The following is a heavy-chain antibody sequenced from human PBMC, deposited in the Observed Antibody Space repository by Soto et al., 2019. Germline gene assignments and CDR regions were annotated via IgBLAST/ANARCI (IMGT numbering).Heavy chain of an antibody. CDR2: IIPIFGTT. CDR3: ASRIGVVTDPRDRGFAH. J-gene: IGHJ4*02. D-gene: IGHD3-22*01. CDR1: GGTFSNNA. V-gene: IGHV1-69*06. Sequence: QVQLVQSGAELKKPGSSVKVSCKASGGTFSNNAIGWVRQAPGQGLEWMGRIIPIFGTTDYAQKFQGRVTISADKSTSTVYMEMTNLRSEDTATYYCASRIGVVTDPRDRGFAHWGQGTPVTVSS.